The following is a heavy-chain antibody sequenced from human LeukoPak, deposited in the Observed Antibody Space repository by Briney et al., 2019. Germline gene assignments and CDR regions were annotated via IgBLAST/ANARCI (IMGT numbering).Heavy chain of an antibody. Sequence: VASVKVSCKASGYTFTSYGISWVRQAPGQGLEWMGIINPSGGSTSYAQKFQGRVTMTRDTSISTAYMELSRLRSDDTAVYYCARLTIAARPISWFDPWGQGTLVTVSS. J-gene: IGHJ5*02. CDR3: ARLTIAARPISWFDP. CDR2: INPSGGST. CDR1: GYTFTSYG. V-gene: IGHV1-46*01. D-gene: IGHD6-6*01.